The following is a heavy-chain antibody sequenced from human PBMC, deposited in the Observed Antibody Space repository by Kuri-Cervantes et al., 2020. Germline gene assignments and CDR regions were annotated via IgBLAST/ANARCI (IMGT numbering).Heavy chain of an antibody. Sequence: GSLRLSCTVSGGSISSSSYYWGWIRQPPGKGLEWTGSIYYSGSTYYNPSLKSRVTISVDTSKNQFSLKLSSVTAADTAVYYCARASVYDSSGHYYYGMDVWGQGTTVTVSS. V-gene: IGHV4-39*07. D-gene: IGHD3-22*01. CDR3: ARASVYDSSGHYYYGMDV. CDR2: IYYSGST. J-gene: IGHJ6*02. CDR1: GGSISSSSYY.